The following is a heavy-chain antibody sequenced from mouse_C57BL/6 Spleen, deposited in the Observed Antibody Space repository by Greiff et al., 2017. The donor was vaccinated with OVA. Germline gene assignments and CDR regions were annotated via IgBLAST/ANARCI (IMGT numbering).Heavy chain of an antibody. V-gene: IGHV2-6-7*01. CDR1: GFSLTGYG. J-gene: IGHJ1*01. CDR3: ARDITTVVDWYFDV. CDR2: IRGDGST. Sequence: QVQLQQSGPGLVAPSQCLSITCTVSGFSLTGYGVNWVRQPPGTGLEWLGMIRGDGSTDSNSATKSRMSISKDNSKSQVFLKMNSLQTADTARDYCARDITTVVDWYFDVWGAGTTVTVSS. D-gene: IGHD1-1*01.